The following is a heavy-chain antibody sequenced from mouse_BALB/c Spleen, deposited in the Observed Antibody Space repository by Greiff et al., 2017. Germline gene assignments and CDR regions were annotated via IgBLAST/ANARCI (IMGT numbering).Heavy chain of an antibody. D-gene: IGHD1-1*01. J-gene: IGHJ3*01. CDR2: ISSGGGNT. CDR1: GFTFSSYT. CDR3: ARYYYGSSSWFAY. Sequence: EVKVEESGGGLVKPGGSLKLSCAASGFTFSSYTMSWVRQTPEKRLEWVATISSGGGNTYYPDSVKGRFTICRDNAKNNLYLQMSSLRSEDTALYYCARYYYGSSSWFAYWGQGTLVTVSA. V-gene: IGHV5-9*03.